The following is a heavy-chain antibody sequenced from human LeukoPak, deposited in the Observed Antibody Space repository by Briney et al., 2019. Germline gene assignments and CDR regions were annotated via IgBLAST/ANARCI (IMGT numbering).Heavy chain of an antibody. Sequence: SQTLSLTCTVSGGSISSGSYYWSWIRQPAGKGLEWIGRIYTSGSTNYNPSLKSRVTISVDTSKNQFSLKLSSVTAADTAVYYCARGGSLYYDSSGYYGYWGQGTLVTVSS. J-gene: IGHJ4*02. CDR1: GGSISSGSYY. V-gene: IGHV4-61*02. CDR2: IYTSGST. CDR3: ARGGSLYYDSSGYYGY. D-gene: IGHD3-22*01.